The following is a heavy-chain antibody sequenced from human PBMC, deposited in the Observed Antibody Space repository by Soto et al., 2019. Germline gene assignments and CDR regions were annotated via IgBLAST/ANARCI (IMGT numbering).Heavy chain of an antibody. CDR3: ARVGPNGAAAGDY. V-gene: IGHV1-18*01. J-gene: IGHJ4*02. D-gene: IGHD6-13*01. CDR1: GYTFTSYG. Sequence: ASVKVSCKASGYTFTSYGISWVRQAPGQGLEWMGWISAYNGNTNYAQKLQGRVTMTRDTSTSTVYMELSSLRSEDTAVYYCARVGPNGAAAGDYWGQGTLVTVSS. CDR2: ISAYNGNT.